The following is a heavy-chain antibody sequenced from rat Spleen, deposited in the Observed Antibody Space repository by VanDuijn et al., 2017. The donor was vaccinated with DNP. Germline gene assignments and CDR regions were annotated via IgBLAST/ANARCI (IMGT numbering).Heavy chain of an antibody. D-gene: IGHD1-12*02. CDR2: ISTGGGNT. CDR3: ARHGFTMMVVTGRGFDY. J-gene: IGHJ2*01. Sequence: EVQLVESGGGLVQPGRSMKLSCAASGFTFSNYYMAWVRQAPTKGLEWVASISTGGGNTYYRDSVKGRFTISRDNAKSTLYLQMDSLRSEDPATYYCARHGFTMMVVTGRGFDYWGQGVMVTVSS. CDR1: GFTFSNYY. V-gene: IGHV5-25*01.